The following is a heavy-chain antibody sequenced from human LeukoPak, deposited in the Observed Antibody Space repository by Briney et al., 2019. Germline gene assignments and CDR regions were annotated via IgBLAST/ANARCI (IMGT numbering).Heavy chain of an antibody. V-gene: IGHV1-2*02. J-gene: IGHJ4*02. CDR1: GYTFTGYY. D-gene: IGHD3-9*01. CDR2: INPNSGGT. CDR3: ARARYDILTGHPFDY. Sequence: ASVKVSCKASGYTFTGYYMHWVRQAPGQGHEWMGWINPNSGGTNYAQKFQGRVTMTRDTSISTAYMELTRLTPDDTSVYYCARARYDILTGHPFDYWGQGTLVTVSS.